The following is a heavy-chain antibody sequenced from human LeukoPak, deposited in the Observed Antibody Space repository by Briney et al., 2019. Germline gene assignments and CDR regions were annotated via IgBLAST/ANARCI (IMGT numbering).Heavy chain of an antibody. V-gene: IGHV3-23*01. Sequence: GGSLRLSCAASGFTFSSYAMSWVRQAPGKGLERVSTISGSGSSTYYADSVKGRFTISRDNSKNTLYLQMNSLRAEDTAIYYCAKDSYYYGSGSFYWGQGTLVTVSS. J-gene: IGHJ4*02. CDR1: GFTFSSYA. CDR3: AKDSYYYGSGSFY. D-gene: IGHD3-10*01. CDR2: ISGSGSST.